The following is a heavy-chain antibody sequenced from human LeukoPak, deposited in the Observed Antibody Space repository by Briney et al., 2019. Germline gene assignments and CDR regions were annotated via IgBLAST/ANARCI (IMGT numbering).Heavy chain of an antibody. J-gene: IGHJ3*02. Sequence: PSETLSLTCAVYGGSFSGYYWSWIRQPPGKGLEWIGEINHSGSTNYNPSLKSRVTISVDTSKNQFSLKLSSVTAADTAVYYCARVPPAANVLRYFDWLPTEAFDIWGQGTMVTVSS. CDR2: INHSGST. CDR1: GGSFSGYY. D-gene: IGHD3-9*01. V-gene: IGHV4-34*01. CDR3: ARVPPAANVLRYFDWLPTEAFDI.